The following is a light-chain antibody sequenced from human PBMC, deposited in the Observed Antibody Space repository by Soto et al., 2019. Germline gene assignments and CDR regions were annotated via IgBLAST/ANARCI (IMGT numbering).Light chain of an antibody. CDR2: END. CDR3: GTWDSSLLAKV. J-gene: IGLJ2*01. V-gene: IGLV1-51*02. Sequence: QSVLTQPPSVSAAPGQKVTISCSGSGSNIGNNYVSWYQHLPGTAPKLLIYENDKRPSGIPDRFSGSNSGTSATLGITGLQTGDEADYYCGTWDSSLLAKVFGGGTKLTVL. CDR1: GSNIGNNY.